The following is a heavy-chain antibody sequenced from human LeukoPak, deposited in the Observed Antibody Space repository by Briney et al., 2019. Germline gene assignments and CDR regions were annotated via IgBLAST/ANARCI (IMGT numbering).Heavy chain of an antibody. CDR2: TSSSSSYI. V-gene: IGHV3-21*01. CDR1: GFTFSSYS. Sequence: GGSLRLSCAASGFTFSSYSMNWVRQAPGKGLEWVSYTSSSSSYIYYADSVKGRFTISRDNAKNSLYLQMNSLRAEDTAVYYCARAHSAYCGGDCYQNWFDPWGQGTLVTVSS. D-gene: IGHD2-21*02. CDR3: ARAHSAYCGGDCYQNWFDP. J-gene: IGHJ5*02.